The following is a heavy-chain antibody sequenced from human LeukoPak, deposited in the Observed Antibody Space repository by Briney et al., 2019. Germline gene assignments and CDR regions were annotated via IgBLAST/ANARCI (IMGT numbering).Heavy chain of an antibody. Sequence: PGGSLRLSCAASGFTFTSYGMHWVRQAPGKGLEWVALITYDGYYKYYSDSVKGRLNISSDTSKNTLYLQTNSLRAEDTAVYYCARDLSPVVRASPMGYWGQGTLVTVSS. V-gene: IGHV3-30*03. CDR2: ITYDGYYK. D-gene: IGHD3-10*01. CDR3: ARDLSPVVRASPMGY. J-gene: IGHJ4*02. CDR1: GFTFTSYG.